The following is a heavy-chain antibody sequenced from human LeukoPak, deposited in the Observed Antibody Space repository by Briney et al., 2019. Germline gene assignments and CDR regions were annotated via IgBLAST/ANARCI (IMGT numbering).Heavy chain of an antibody. CDR2: ISSSSSYI. Sequence: GGSLRLSCAASGFTFSSYSMNWVRQAPGKGLEWVSSISSSSSYIYYADSVKGRFTISRDNAKNPLYLQMNSLRAEDTAVYYCATLGRGYCSGGSCSPFDYWGQGTLVTVSS. J-gene: IGHJ4*02. D-gene: IGHD2-15*01. CDR3: ATLGRGYCSGGSCSPFDY. CDR1: GFTFSSYS. V-gene: IGHV3-21*06.